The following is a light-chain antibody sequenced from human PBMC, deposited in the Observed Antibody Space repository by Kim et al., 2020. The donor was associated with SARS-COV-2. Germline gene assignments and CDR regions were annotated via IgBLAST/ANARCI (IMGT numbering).Light chain of an antibody. J-gene: IGLJ3*02. CDR2: EDN. Sequence: GKTVTISCTRSSGSIASNYVQWYQQRLGSAPTTVIYEDNQRPSGVPDRFSGSIDSSSNSASLTISGLKTEDEADYYCQSYDSSNRVFGGGTQLTVL. CDR1: SGSIASNY. CDR3: QSYDSSNRV. V-gene: IGLV6-57*03.